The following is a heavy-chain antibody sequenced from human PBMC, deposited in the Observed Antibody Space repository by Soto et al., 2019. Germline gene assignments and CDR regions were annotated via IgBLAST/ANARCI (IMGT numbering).Heavy chain of an antibody. J-gene: IGHJ4*02. D-gene: IGHD2-21*02. CDR2: INPSGGHT. CDR3: ARGGHVVVVTAAFDY. V-gene: IGHV1-46*03. CDR1: GNTFSNYY. Sequence: ASVKVSCKASGNTFSNYYIRWVRQAPGQGLEWMGKINPSGGHTTYAQKFLGRVTMTRDSSTSTLYMELTSLRFEDTAVYYCARGGHVVVVTAAFDYWGQGTLVTVSS.